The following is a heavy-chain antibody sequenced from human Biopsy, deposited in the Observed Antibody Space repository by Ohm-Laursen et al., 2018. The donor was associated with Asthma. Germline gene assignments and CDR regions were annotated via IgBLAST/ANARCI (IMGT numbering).Heavy chain of an antibody. J-gene: IGHJ3*02. CDR3: ARQSGQDYGDSSGFDI. D-gene: IGHD3-22*01. Sequence: SLRLSCTASGFVFSQCGMHWVRQGPGKGLEWVALVSSDGHNKYYEDSVKGRFTISRDNSRKRMYLQINRLTVEDSAVYFCARQSGQDYGDSSGFDIWGQGTKVAVSS. V-gene: IGHV3-30*03. CDR2: VSSDGHNK. CDR1: GFVFSQCG.